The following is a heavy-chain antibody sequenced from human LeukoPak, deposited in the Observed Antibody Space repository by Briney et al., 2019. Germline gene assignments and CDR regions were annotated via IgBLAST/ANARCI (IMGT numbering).Heavy chain of an antibody. Sequence: PGGSLRISCAASGFTFSTHAMHWVRQAPGKGLVWVAVISYDGSNKYYADSVKGRFTISRDNSKNTLYLQMNSLRAEDTAVYYCARDLGLTPGYGMDVWGQGTTVTVSS. CDR2: ISYDGSNK. V-gene: IGHV3-30*04. CDR3: ARDLGLTPGYGMDV. CDR1: GFTFSTHA. J-gene: IGHJ6*02.